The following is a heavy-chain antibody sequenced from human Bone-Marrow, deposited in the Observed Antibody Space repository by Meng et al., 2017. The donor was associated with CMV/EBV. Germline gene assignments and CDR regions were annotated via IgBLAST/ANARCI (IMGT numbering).Heavy chain of an antibody. CDR3: AKEARYGSSWYGALYDQ. J-gene: IGHJ4*02. D-gene: IGHD6-13*01. Sequence: GGSLRLSCAASGVTFSNDAMSWVRQVPGKGLEWVSVISGSGGSTYYADSVKRRFTISRDNSKNTLFLQMNSLRAEDTAVYYCAKEARYGSSWYGALYDQWGQGTLVTVSS. CDR2: ISGSGGST. CDR1: GVTFSNDA. V-gene: IGHV3-23*01.